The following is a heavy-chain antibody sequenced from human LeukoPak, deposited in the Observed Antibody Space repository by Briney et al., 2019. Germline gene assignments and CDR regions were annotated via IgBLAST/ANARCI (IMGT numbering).Heavy chain of an antibody. CDR1: GYSISSGYY. Sequence: SETLSLTCTVSGYSISSGYYWGWIRQPPGKGLEWIGSIYHSGSTYYNPSLKSRVTISVDTSKNQFSLKLSSVTAADTAMYYCAKERGGFGEFLRFSYMDVWGKGTTVTISS. CDR3: AKERGGFGEFLRFSYMDV. V-gene: IGHV4-38-2*02. CDR2: IYHSGST. D-gene: IGHD3-10*01. J-gene: IGHJ6*03.